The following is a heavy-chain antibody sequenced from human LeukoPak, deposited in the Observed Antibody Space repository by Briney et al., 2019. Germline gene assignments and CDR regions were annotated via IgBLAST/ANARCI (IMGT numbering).Heavy chain of an antibody. V-gene: IGHV1-69*06. CDR3: AKQGVLRQDYYMDV. D-gene: IGHD1-1*01. CDR2: IIPIFGTP. CDR1: GASFSSYA. J-gene: IGHJ6*03. Sequence: ASVKVSCKASGASFSSYAISWVRQAPGQGLEWMGRIIPIFGTPNYAQRFQGRVTITADIVSSTAYMEVNNLTSEDTAVYFCAKQGVLRQDYYMDVWGNGTTVTVSS.